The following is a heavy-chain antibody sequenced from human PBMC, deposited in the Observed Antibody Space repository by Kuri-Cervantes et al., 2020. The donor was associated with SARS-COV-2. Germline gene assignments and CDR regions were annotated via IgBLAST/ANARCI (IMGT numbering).Heavy chain of an antibody. D-gene: IGHD3-3*01. CDR2: IGPSNTYM. J-gene: IGHJ4*02. V-gene: IGHV3-21*03. CDR1: GFTFNTYN. CDR3: TSLDFWSGFYFDY. Sequence: GESLQISCTASGFTFNTYNMKWVRQAPGKGLEWVSGIGPSNTYMYYADSVKGRFIISGDNAKNSLYLQMNSLKTEDTAVYYCTSLDFWSGFYFDYWGQGTLVTVSS.